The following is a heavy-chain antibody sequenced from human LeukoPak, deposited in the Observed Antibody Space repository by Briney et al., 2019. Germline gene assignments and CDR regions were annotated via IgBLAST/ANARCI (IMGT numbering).Heavy chain of an antibody. Sequence: SETLSLTCTVSGGSISSSTFYWGWIRQPPGKGLEWIGEINHSGSTNYNPSLKSRVTISVDTSKNQFSLKLSSVTAADTAVYYCARAVVEFASGWYVRPYYFDYWGQGTLVTVSS. V-gene: IGHV4-39*07. CDR1: GGSISSSTFY. CDR2: INHSGST. J-gene: IGHJ4*02. D-gene: IGHD6-19*01. CDR3: ARAVVEFASGWYVRPYYFDY.